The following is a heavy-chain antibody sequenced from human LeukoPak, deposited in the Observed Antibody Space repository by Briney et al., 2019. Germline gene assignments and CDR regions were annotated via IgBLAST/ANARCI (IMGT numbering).Heavy chain of an antibody. Sequence: PGGSLRLSCAASGSTFSDYAMSWVRQAPGKGLEWVSTISNSGGSTHYADSLKGRFTISRDNSKSTLYLQMNSLRAEDTAIYYCTKDVGVILFDYWGQGTLVTVSS. V-gene: IGHV3-23*01. CDR2: ISNSGGST. D-gene: IGHD3-16*01. J-gene: IGHJ4*02. CDR1: GSTFSDYA. CDR3: TKDVGVILFDY.